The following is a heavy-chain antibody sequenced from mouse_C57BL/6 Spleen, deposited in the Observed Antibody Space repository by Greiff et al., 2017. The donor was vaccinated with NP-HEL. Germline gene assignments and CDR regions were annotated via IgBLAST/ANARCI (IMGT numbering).Heavy chain of an antibody. Sequence: EVQRVESGEGFVKPGGSLKLSCAASGFTFSSYAMSWVRQTPEKRLEWVAYISSGGDYIYYADTVKGRFTISRDNARNTLYLQMSSLKSEDTAMYYCTRVPPYYYAMDYWGQGTSVTVSS. CDR1: GFTFSSYA. CDR2: ISSGGDYI. CDR3: TRVPPYYYAMDY. J-gene: IGHJ4*01. V-gene: IGHV5-9-1*02.